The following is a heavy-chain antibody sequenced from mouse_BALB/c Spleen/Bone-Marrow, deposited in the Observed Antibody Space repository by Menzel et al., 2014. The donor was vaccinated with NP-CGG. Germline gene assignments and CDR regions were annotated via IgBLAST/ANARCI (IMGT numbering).Heavy chain of an antibody. V-gene: IGHV1-80*01. Sequence: QVQLQQSEAELVRPGSSVKISCESSGYVFSTYWINWVKQRPGQGLEWIGQIYPGDGDTDYNGKFKDKATLTADKSSNTAYMQLSSLTSEDSAVYFCARGGISADYWGQGTTLTVSS. CDR1: GYVFSTYW. CDR3: ARGGISADY. CDR2: IYPGDGDT. J-gene: IGHJ2*01.